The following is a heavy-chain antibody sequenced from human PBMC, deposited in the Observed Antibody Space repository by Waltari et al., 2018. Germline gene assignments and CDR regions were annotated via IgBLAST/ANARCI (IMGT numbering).Heavy chain of an antibody. Sequence: EVRLVESGGGLVQPGGSLRLSCEVSGFIFSTYWMTWVRQGPGKGLEWVANINHDGSEKYYVDSVKRRFTISRDNAKSSLFLQMNSLRAEDTAVYYCATYRWLGYWGQGSLVTVSS. V-gene: IGHV3-7*03. CDR2: INHDGSEK. CDR3: ATYRWLGY. J-gene: IGHJ4*02. D-gene: IGHD3-10*01. CDR1: GFIFSTYW.